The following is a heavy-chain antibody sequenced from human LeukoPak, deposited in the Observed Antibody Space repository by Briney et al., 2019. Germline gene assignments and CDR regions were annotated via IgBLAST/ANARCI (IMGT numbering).Heavy chain of an antibody. CDR1: GYTFTSYY. CDR2: MNPNSGNT. V-gene: IGHV1-8*02. CDR3: ALGAGGMYYFDY. D-gene: IGHD3-16*01. J-gene: IGHJ4*02. Sequence: ASVKVSCKASGYTFTSYYMHWVRQATGQGLEWMGWMNPNSGNTGYAQKFQGRVTMTRNTSISTAYMELSSLRSEDTAVYYCALGAGGMYYFDYWGQGTLVTVSS.